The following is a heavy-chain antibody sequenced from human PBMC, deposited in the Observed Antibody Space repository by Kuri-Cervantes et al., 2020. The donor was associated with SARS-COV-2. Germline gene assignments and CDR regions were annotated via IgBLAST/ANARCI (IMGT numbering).Heavy chain of an antibody. Sequence: SETLSLTCTVSGGSISSSDYYWGWIRQPPGKGLEWIGRIYTSGSTNYNPSLKSRVTMSVDTSKNQFSLKLSSVTAADTAVYYCARDIPSFNWNYHPPYYYYYMDVWGKGTTVTVSS. D-gene: IGHD1-7*01. CDR2: IYTSGST. CDR3: ARDIPSFNWNYHPPYYYYYMDV. V-gene: IGHV4-39*07. CDR1: GGSISSSDYY. J-gene: IGHJ6*03.